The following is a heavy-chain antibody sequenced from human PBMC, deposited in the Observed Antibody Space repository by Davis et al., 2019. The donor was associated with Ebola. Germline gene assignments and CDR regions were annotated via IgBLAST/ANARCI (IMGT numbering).Heavy chain of an antibody. CDR2: ISWNGGSI. CDR3: VRDSGYYSHDY. D-gene: IGHD5-12*01. CDR1: GFAFEDSA. J-gene: IGHJ4*01. Sequence: SLKISCAASGFAFEDSAMHWVRQSPGKGLEWVSGISWNGGSILYADSVRGRFTISRDNAKNTLSLQMNSLRVEDTALYYCVRDSGYYSHDYWGHGTLVTVSS. V-gene: IGHV3-9*01.